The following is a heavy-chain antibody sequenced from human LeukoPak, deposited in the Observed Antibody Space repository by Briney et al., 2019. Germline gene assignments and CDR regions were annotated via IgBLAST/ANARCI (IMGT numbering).Heavy chain of an antibody. V-gene: IGHV4-59*08. Sequence: PSETLSLTCTVSGGSISSYYWSWIRQPPGKGLEWIGYIYYSGSTNYNPSLKSRVTISVDTSKNQFSLKLSSVTAADTAVYYCARQGRYSSPSLYVDYWGQGTLVTVSS. J-gene: IGHJ4*02. CDR1: GGSISSYY. D-gene: IGHD6-6*01. CDR3: ARQGRYSSPSLYVDY. CDR2: IYYSGST.